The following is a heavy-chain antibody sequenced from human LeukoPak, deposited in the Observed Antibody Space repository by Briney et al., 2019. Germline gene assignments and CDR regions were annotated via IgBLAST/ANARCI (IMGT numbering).Heavy chain of an antibody. CDR3: ASPGYCTNGVCYGGDC. CDR2: IHYSGST. Sequence: PSETLSLTCTVSGGSISSSSYYWGWIRQPPGKGLEWIGGIHYSGSTYYNPSLKSRVTISADTSKNQFSLKLSSVTAADTAVYYCASPGYCTNGVCYGGDCWGQGTLVTVSS. J-gene: IGHJ4*02. V-gene: IGHV4-39*01. CDR1: GGSISSSSYY. D-gene: IGHD2-8*01.